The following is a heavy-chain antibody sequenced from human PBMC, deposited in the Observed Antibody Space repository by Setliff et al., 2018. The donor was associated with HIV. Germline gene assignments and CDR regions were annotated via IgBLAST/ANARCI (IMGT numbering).Heavy chain of an antibody. J-gene: IGHJ4*02. CDR3: ARHGTWNSQRFHFDY. D-gene: IGHD1-7*01. Sequence: SETLSLTCTVSGGSITSGRYYWSWIRQPAGKRLEWIGTKYYSGSTYYNPSLKSRVTISVDTSRNQFSLKLNSVTAADTAVYYCARHGTWNSQRFHFDYWGQGTPVTVSS. CDR2: KYYSGST. V-gene: IGHV4-39*01. CDR1: GGSITSGRYY.